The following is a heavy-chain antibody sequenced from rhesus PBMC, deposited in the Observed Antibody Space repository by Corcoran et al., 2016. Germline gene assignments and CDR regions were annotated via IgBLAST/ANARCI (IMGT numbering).Heavy chain of an antibody. D-gene: IGHD1-44*01. CDR1: GCSIISVYG. CDR3: GRVPYSDTYCIAF. Sequence: QALLQESGPGLVKASETLSLPCAVPGCSIISVYGWNWIRQSQGKGLEWIGFIGGVSDTTNDHASHKSRVTISNDTTRNPFSLTLNSVAAADTAVYYCGRVPYSDTYCIAFWGQGVLVTVSS. CDR2: IGGVSDTT. J-gene: IGHJ4*01. V-gene: IGHV4-127*01.